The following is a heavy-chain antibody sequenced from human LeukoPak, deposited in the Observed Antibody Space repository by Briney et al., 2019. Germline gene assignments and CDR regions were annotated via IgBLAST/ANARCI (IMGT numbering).Heavy chain of an antibody. D-gene: IGHD3-22*01. J-gene: IGHJ4*02. CDR2: ISSSSSYI. Sequence: GGSLRLSCAASGFTFSSYSMNWVRQAPGKGLEWVSSISSSSSYIYYADSVKGRFTISRDNAKNSLYLQMNSLRAEDTAVYYCARGGYYDSSGYSPLGYWGQGTLVTVSS. CDR3: ARGGYYDSSGYSPLGY. CDR1: GFTFSSYS. V-gene: IGHV3-21*01.